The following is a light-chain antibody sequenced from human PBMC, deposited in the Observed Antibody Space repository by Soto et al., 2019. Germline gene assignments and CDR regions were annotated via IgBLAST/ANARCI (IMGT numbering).Light chain of an antibody. V-gene: IGLV3-1*01. CDR2: QDS. Sequence: SYELTQPPSVSVSPGQTASITCSGDKFGDKYACWYQQKPGQSPVLVIYQDSKRPSGIPERFSGSNSGNTATLTITGIQAVDEADYYCSAHNSSNPEVFGGGTKLTVL. CDR1: KFGDKY. J-gene: IGLJ3*02. CDR3: SAHNSSNPEV.